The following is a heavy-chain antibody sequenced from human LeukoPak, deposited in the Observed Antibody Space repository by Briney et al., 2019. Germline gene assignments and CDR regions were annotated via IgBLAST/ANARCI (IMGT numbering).Heavy chain of an antibody. Sequence: SETLSLTCAVYGGSFSGYYWSWIRQPPGKGLEWIGEINHSGSTNHNPSLKSRVTISVDTSKNQFSLKLSSVTAADTAVYYCARGSYQSPRYCSSTSCYYYGMDVWGKGTTVTVSS. J-gene: IGHJ6*04. V-gene: IGHV4-34*01. CDR1: GGSFSGYY. CDR3: ARGSYQSPRYCSSTSCYYYGMDV. CDR2: INHSGST. D-gene: IGHD2-2*01.